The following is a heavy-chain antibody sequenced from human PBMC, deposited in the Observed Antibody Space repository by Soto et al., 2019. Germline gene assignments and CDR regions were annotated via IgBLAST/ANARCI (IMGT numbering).Heavy chain of an antibody. CDR1: GFFFSKHA. V-gene: IGHV3-23*01. Sequence: GGSLRLSCAASGFFFSKHAMSWVRQAPGKGLEWVSVISGSGGSTYYADSVKGRFTISRDNSKNTMYLQMNSLRAEDTAVYYCAKGVHSTGWGVGYDYWGQGTLVTVSS. CDR2: ISGSGGST. D-gene: IGHD6-19*01. CDR3: AKGVHSTGWGVGYDY. J-gene: IGHJ4*02.